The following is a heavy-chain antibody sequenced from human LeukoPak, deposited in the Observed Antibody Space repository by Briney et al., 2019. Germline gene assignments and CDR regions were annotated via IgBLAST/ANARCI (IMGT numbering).Heavy chain of an antibody. CDR1: GFTFSVYS. CDR2: ISSTSSTI. V-gene: IGHV3-48*01. Sequence: PGGSLRLSCAASGFTFSVYSMNWVRQAPGKGLEWVSYISSTSSTIYYADSVKGRFTISRDNAKNSLYLQMNSLRAEDTAVYYCARGSMGDPEGYWGQGTLVTVSS. CDR3: ARGSMGDPEGY. J-gene: IGHJ4*02. D-gene: IGHD3-16*01.